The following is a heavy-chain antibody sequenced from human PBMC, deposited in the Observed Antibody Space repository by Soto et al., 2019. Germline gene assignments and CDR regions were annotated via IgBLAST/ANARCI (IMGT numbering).Heavy chain of an antibody. Sequence: QEQLVQSGAEVKKPGSSVKVSCKASGGLFSSYPISWVRQVPGQGLEWMGGIIPVFQTAYYTQRFQGRFTITADESTNTAYMKLSILRSQDTAIYYCARSGSGYTWFNEFWGQGTLVTVSS. CDR2: IIPVFQTA. J-gene: IGHJ4*02. D-gene: IGHD3-22*01. CDR3: ARSGSGYTWFNEF. CDR1: GGLFSSYP. V-gene: IGHV1-69*01.